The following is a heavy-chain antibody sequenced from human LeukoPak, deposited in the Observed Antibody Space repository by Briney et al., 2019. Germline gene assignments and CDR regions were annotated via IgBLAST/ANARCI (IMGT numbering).Heavy chain of an antibody. Sequence: SETLSLTCTVSGGSISSYYWSWIRQPPGKGLEWIGYIYYSGSTNYNPSLKSRVTISVDTSKNQFSLKLSSVTAADTAVYYCARGRGSGWLGYYYGMDVWGQGTTVTVSS. CDR1: GGSISSYY. J-gene: IGHJ6*02. D-gene: IGHD6-19*01. CDR2: IYYSGST. CDR3: ARGRGSGWLGYYYGMDV. V-gene: IGHV4-59*01.